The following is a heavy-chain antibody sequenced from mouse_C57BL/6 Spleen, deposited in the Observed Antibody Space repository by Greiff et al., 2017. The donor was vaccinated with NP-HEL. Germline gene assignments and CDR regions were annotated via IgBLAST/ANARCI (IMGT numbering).Heavy chain of an antibody. D-gene: IGHD1-1*01. CDR1: GYTFTSYG. CDR2: IYPRSGNT. Sequence: QVQLQQSGAELARPGASVKLSCKASGYTFTSYGISWVKQRTGQGLEWIGEIYPRSGNTYYNEKFKGKATLTADKSSSTAYMELRSLTSEDSAVYFCARRGITTVVGGYFDVWGTGTTVTVSS. J-gene: IGHJ1*03. CDR3: ARRGITTVVGGYFDV. V-gene: IGHV1-81*01.